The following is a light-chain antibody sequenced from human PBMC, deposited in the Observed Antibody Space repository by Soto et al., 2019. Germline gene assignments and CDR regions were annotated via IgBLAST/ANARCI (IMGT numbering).Light chain of an antibody. V-gene: IGKV3-20*01. CDR3: QQYDSSPRT. J-gene: IGKJ4*01. CDR1: QSVRSNY. Sequence: EIVLTQSPGTLSLSSGERATLSCRASQSVRSNYLAWYQQKPGQAPRLIIYGASSRATGIPDRFGGSGSGTDFTLTISRLEPEDFAVYYCQQYDSSPRTFGGGTKVEIK. CDR2: GAS.